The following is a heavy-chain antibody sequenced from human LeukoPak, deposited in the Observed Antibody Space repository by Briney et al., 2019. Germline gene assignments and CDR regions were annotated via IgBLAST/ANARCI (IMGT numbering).Heavy chain of an antibody. D-gene: IGHD6-6*01. Sequence: PGGSLRLSCAASGFTFSSYGMHWVRQAPGKGLEWVAVISYDGSNKYYADSEKGRFTISRDNSKNTLYLQMNSLRAEDTAVYYCAKSYSSSSLYWGQGTLVTVSS. CDR2: ISYDGSNK. CDR1: GFTFSSYG. J-gene: IGHJ4*02. V-gene: IGHV3-30*18. CDR3: AKSYSSSSLY.